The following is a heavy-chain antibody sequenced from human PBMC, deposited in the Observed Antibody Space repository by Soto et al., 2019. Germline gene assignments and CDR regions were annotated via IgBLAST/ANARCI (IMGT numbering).Heavy chain of an antibody. CDR1: GYTFTSYA. J-gene: IGHJ4*02. Sequence: GASVKVSCKASGYTFTSYATHWVRQAPGQRLEWMGWINAGNGNTKYSQKFQGRVTITRDTSASTAYMELSSLRSEDTAVYYCARGRELVLRGFHYFDYWGQGTLVTVSS. D-gene: IGHD6-13*01. CDR2: INAGNGNT. V-gene: IGHV1-3*01. CDR3: ARGRELVLRGFHYFDY.